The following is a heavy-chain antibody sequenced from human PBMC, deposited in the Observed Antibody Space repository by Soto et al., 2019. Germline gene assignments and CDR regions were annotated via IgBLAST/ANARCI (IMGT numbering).Heavy chain of an antibody. V-gene: IGHV1-69*01. D-gene: IGHD3-10*01. J-gene: IGHJ6*02. CDR3: ARVGYYGSGNDFLDYYYYGMDV. CDR2: IIPIFGTA. Sequence: QVQLVQSGAEVKKPGSSVKVSCKASGGTFSSYAISWVRQAPGQGIEWMGGIIPIFGTANYAQKFQGRVTITADESTSTAYMELSSLRSEDTAVYYCARVGYYGSGNDFLDYYYYGMDVWGQGTTVTVSS. CDR1: GGTFSSYA.